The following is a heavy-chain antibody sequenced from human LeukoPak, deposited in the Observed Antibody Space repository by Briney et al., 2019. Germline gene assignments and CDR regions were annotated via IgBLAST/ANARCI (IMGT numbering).Heavy chain of an antibody. CDR1: GYSISTTYY. D-gene: IGHD2-15*01. CDR2: IHHSGST. J-gene: IGHJ4*02. CDR3: ARGRRIVVVVAATPPDY. Sequence: SETLSLTCTVSGYSISTTYYWGWIRQPPGKGLEWIGSIHHSGSTHYNPSLKSRATISVDTSKNQFSLKLSSVTAADTAVYYCARGRRIVVVVAATPPDYWGQGTLVTVSS. V-gene: IGHV4-38-2*02.